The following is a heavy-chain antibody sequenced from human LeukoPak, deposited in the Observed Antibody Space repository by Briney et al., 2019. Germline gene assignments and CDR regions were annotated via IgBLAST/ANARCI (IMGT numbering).Heavy chain of an antibody. Sequence: PGGSLRLSCAASGFTFSTSWMSWVRQAPGKGLEWVANIKHDGTETYYVDSVKGRFTISRDNAKSSLYLQMNSLRAEDTAMYYCSRGDWGTVTIAGPPPPYFFGYWGQGILVIVSS. CDR1: GFTFSTSW. V-gene: IGHV3-7*01. CDR2: IKHDGTET. CDR3: SRGDWGTVTIAGPPPPYFFGY. D-gene: IGHD4-11*01. J-gene: IGHJ4*02.